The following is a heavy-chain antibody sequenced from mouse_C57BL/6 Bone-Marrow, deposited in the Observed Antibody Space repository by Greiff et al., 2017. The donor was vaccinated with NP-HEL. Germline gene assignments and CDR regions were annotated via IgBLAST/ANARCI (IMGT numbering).Heavy chain of an antibody. Sequence: EVKLMESGGELVKPGGSLKLSCAASGFTFSSYGMSWVRQTPDKRLEWVATISSGGGYTYYPDSVKGRFTFSRDNAKNTLYLQLSSLKSEDTAMYYCARDYGSSYWYFDVWGTGTTVTVSS. CDR2: ISSGGGYT. V-gene: IGHV5-6*01. CDR3: ARDYGSSYWYFDV. CDR1: GFTFSSYG. J-gene: IGHJ1*03. D-gene: IGHD1-1*01.